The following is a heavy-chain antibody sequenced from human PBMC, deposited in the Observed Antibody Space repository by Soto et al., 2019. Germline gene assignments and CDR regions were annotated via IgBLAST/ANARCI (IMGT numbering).Heavy chain of an antibody. J-gene: IGHJ4*02. CDR2: IYYSGST. CDR3: ARDYYDSSGYYYVDY. CDR1: GGSISSYY. D-gene: IGHD3-22*01. Sequence: SETLSLTCTVSGGSISSYYWSWIRQPPGKGLEWIGYIYYSGSTNYNPSLKSRVTISVDTSKNQFSLKLSSVTAADTAVYYCARDYYDSSGYYYVDYWGQGTLVTVSP. V-gene: IGHV4-59*01.